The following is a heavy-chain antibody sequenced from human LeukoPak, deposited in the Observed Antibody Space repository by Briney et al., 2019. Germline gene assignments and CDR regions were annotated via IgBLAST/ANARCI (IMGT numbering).Heavy chain of an antibody. CDR1: GFTFSTYW. CDR3: ARIEDRGAAFDS. V-gene: IGHV3-74*01. Sequence: GGSLRLSCAASGFTFSTYWMHWVRQAPGEGLVWVSRTNTDGRTTTYADSVKGRFTIPRDNAKNMLYLQMNSLRAEDTAVYYCARIEDRGAAFDSWGQGTLVTVSS. D-gene: IGHD3-22*01. CDR2: TNTDGRTT. J-gene: IGHJ4*02.